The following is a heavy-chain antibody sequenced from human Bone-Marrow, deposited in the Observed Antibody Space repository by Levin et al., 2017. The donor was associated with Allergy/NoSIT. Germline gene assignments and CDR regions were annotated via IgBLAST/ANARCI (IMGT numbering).Heavy chain of an antibody. CDR3: ARHWFGESPSVYFDY. Sequence: SVKVSCKASGGTFSSYAISWVRQAPGQGLEWMGGIIPIFGTANYAQKFQGRVTITADESTSTAYMELSSLRSEDTAVYYCARHWFGESPSVYFDYWGQGTLVTVSS. D-gene: IGHD3-10*01. CDR2: IIPIFGTA. CDR1: GGTFSSYA. J-gene: IGHJ4*02. V-gene: IGHV1-69*13.